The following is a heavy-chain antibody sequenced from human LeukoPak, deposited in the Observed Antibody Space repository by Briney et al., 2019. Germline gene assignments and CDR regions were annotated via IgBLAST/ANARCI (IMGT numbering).Heavy chain of an antibody. D-gene: IGHD5-24*01. CDR1: GGSISSYY. CDR2: IHDSGST. CDR3: ARLKGGYNFQAFDM. J-gene: IGHJ3*02. V-gene: IGHV4-59*01. Sequence: SETLSLTCAVYGGSISSYYWSWIRQPPGKELEWIGYIHDSGSTNHNPSLKSRVTISVDTSKNQFSLKLSSVTAADTAVYYCARLKGGYNFQAFDMWGQGTMVTVSS.